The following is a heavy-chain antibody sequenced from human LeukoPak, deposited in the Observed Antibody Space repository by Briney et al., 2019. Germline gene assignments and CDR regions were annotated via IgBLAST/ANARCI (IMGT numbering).Heavy chain of an antibody. Sequence: ASVKVSCKVSGYTLTELSMHWVRQAPGKGLEWMGGFDPEDGETIYAQKFQGRDTMTEDTSTDTAYMELSSLRSEDTAVYYCATSLTTRITIFGVVTPPWYWGQGTLVTVSS. J-gene: IGHJ4*02. CDR1: GYTLTELS. CDR3: ATSLTTRITIFGVVTPPWY. V-gene: IGHV1-24*01. D-gene: IGHD3-3*01. CDR2: FDPEDGET.